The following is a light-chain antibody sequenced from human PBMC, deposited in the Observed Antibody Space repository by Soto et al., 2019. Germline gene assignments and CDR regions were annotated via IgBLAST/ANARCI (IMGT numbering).Light chain of an antibody. Sequence: EIVLTQSPGTLSLSPGERATLSCRASQSVSSSYLAWYQQRPGQAPRLLIYGASSRATGIPDRFSGSGSGTDFTLIISRLQPEDFELYYCQQYGSSPWTFGQGTKVEIK. CDR1: QSVSSSY. V-gene: IGKV3-20*01. CDR2: GAS. CDR3: QQYGSSPWT. J-gene: IGKJ1*01.